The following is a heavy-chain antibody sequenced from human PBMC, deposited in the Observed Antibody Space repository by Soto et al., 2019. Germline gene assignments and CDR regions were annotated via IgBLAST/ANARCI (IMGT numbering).Heavy chain of an antibody. CDR2: FDPEDGET. J-gene: IGHJ3*02. Sequence: ASVKVSCKVSGYTLTELSMHWVRQAPGKGLEWMGGFDPEDGETIYAQKFQGRVTMTEDTSTDTAYMELSSLRSEDTAVYYCATATYYCSGGSCYFTVRDAFDIWGQGTMVTVSS. CDR1: GYTLTELS. V-gene: IGHV1-24*01. D-gene: IGHD2-15*01. CDR3: ATATYYCSGGSCYFTVRDAFDI.